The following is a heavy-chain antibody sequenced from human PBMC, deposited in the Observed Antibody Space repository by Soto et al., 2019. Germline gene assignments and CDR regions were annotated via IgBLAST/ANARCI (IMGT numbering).Heavy chain of an antibody. CDR2: ISYDGSNK. CDR3: ARDGGNGYNPYYFDY. D-gene: IGHD5-12*01. Sequence: QVQLVESGGGVVQPGRSLRLSCAASGFTFSSYAMHWVRQAPGKGLEWVAVISYDGSNKYYADSVKGRFTISRDNSKNMLYLQMNSLRAEDTAVYYCARDGGNGYNPYYFDYWGQGTLVTVSS. CDR1: GFTFSSYA. V-gene: IGHV3-30-3*01. J-gene: IGHJ4*02.